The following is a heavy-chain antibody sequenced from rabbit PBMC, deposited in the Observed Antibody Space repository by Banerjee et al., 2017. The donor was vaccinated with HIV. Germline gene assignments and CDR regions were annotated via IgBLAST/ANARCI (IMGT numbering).Heavy chain of an antibody. CDR2: INTGTGST. V-gene: IGHV1S45*01. CDR3: ASEVMTFRYLNL. D-gene: IGHD2-1*01. J-gene: IGHJ4*01. Sequence: QQQLEESGGDLVKPGASLTLTCTASGFSFSSNAMCWVRQAPGKGLEWIGYINTGTGSTDYASWAKGRFTISKTSSTTVTLQMTSLTAADTATYFCASEVMTFRYLNLWGQGTLVTVS. CDR1: GFSFSSNA.